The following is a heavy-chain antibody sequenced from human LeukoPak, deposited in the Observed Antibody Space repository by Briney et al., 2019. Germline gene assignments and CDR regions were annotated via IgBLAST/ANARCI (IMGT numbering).Heavy chain of an antibody. V-gene: IGHV4-4*09. J-gene: IGHJ3*02. CDR2: IYSSGST. D-gene: IGHD3-10*01. CDR1: GGSISNNY. Sequence: PAETLSLTCTVSGGSISNNYWSWIRQPPGKRLEWIGSIYSSGSTYYNSSLQSRVIIIIDTPKNHFSLTLSSVTAADTAVYYCARSDGYGLVDIWGQGTMVTVSS. CDR3: ARSDGYGLVDI.